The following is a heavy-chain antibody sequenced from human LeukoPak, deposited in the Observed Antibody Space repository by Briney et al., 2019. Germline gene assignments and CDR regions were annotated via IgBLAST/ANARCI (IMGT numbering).Heavy chain of an antibody. V-gene: IGHV5-51*01. CDR3: ARRVDWYFDL. Sequence: GESLKISCRVSGDGFDNYWIGWVRHMSGEGLQWVAIIHPSSSATHYSPSFQGQVTLSADKSISTAYLHWSSLKASDTAIYCCARRVDWYFDLWGRGTLVTVSS. J-gene: IGHJ2*01. CDR2: IHPSSSAT. CDR1: GDGFDNYW.